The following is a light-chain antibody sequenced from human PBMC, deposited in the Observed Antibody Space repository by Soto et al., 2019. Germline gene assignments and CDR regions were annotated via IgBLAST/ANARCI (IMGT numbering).Light chain of an antibody. J-gene: IGLJ1*01. CDR1: SSDVGGYNY. V-gene: IGLV2-14*01. Sequence: QSVLTQPASVSGSPGQSITISCTGTSSDVGGYNYVSWYQQHPGKAPKLMIYEVSNRPSGVSNRFSGSKSGNTASLTISGLQDEEEADYSCSSYTSRSTRVFGTGTKVTV. CDR2: EVS. CDR3: SSYTSRSTRV.